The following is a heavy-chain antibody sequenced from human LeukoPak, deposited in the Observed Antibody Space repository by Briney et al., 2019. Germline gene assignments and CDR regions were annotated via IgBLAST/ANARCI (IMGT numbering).Heavy chain of an antibody. Sequence: GGSLRLSCAASGFTFSSYAMHWVRQAPGKGLEWVSSISSSSSSIRYADSVKGRFTISRDNVKNSLYLQMNTLRAEDTAVYYCARVGSVGAFDIWGHGTMVTVSS. CDR3: ARVGSVGAFDI. CDR2: ISSSSSSI. V-gene: IGHV3-21*01. J-gene: IGHJ3*02. D-gene: IGHD1-26*01. CDR1: GFTFSSYA.